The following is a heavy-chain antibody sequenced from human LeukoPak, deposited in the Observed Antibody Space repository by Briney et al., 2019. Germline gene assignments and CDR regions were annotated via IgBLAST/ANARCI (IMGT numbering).Heavy chain of an antibody. V-gene: IGHV3-7*03. CDR2: IKQDGSEK. CDR3: AKGTLRYSSCYEY. J-gene: IGHJ4*02. D-gene: IGHD6-19*01. CDR1: GFTFSGYW. Sequence: GGSLRLSCAASGFTFSGYWMGWVRQAPGKGLEWVANIKQDGSEKNYVDSVRGRFTISRDNAKNSLYLQMNSLRAEDTAMYYCAKGTLRYSSCYEYWGQGTPVTVSS.